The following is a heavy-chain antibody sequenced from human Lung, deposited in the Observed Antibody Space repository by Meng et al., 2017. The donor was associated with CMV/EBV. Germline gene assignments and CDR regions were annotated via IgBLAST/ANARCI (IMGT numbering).Heavy chain of an antibody. CDR1: GFTFSGYC. D-gene: IGHD3-3*01. J-gene: IGHJ4*02. V-gene: IGHV3-21*01. CDR3: VRDLPPYYDFWSGYLDF. Sequence: GESLKISCAASGFTFSGYCMNWVRQAPGKGLEWVSSISSSSTYIYYADSVKGRFTISRDNAKNSLYLEMNSLRAEDTAVYYCVRDLPPYYDFWSGYLDFWGQGTXVTVYS. CDR2: ISSSSTYI.